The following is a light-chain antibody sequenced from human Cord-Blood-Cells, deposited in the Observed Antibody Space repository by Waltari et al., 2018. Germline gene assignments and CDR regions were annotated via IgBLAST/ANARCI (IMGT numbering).Light chain of an antibody. CDR3: CSYAGSLWV. J-gene: IGLJ3*02. Sequence: QSALTQPASVSGSPGQSNTISCTGTSSDVGSYNLVSWYQQHPGKAPKLMIYEGSKRPSGVSNRFSGSKSGNTASLTISGLQAEDEADYYCCSYAGSLWVFGGGTKLTVL. CDR2: EGS. V-gene: IGLV2-23*01. CDR1: SSDVGSYNL.